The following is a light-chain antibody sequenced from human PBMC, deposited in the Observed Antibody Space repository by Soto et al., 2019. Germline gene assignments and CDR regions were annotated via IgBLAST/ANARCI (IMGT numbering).Light chain of an antibody. Sequence: EIVLTQSPGTLSLSPGERATLSCRASQSVSSNNLAWYHQKPGQTPRLLIYGASSRATGIPDRFSGSGSGTDVTLTISRLEPEDFAVYYCQQYDNSITFGQGTRLEIE. CDR2: GAS. V-gene: IGKV3-20*01. CDR3: QQYDNSIT. CDR1: QSVSSNN. J-gene: IGKJ5*01.